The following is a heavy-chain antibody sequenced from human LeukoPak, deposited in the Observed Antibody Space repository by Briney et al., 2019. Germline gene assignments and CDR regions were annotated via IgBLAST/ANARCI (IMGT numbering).Heavy chain of an antibody. V-gene: IGHV4-39*01. CDR3: ARGGYSSSSLPLDI. CDR1: GGSISSSSYY. D-gene: IGHD6-6*01. CDR2: IYYSGST. J-gene: IGHJ3*02. Sequence: PSETLSLTCTVSGGSISSSSYYWGWIRQPPGKGLEWIGSIYYSGSTYYNPSLKSRVTISVDTSKNQFSLKLSSVTAADTAVYYCARGGYSSSSLPLDIWGQGTMVTVSS.